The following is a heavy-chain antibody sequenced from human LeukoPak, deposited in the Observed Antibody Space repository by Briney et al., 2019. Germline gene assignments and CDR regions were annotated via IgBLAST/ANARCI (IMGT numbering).Heavy chain of an antibody. J-gene: IGHJ4*02. CDR2: ISSSSSTI. V-gene: IGHV3-48*02. CDR1: GSTFSRYN. D-gene: IGHD1-26*01. Sequence: GGSLRLSCVASGSTFSRYNMNWVRQAPGKGLEWVSYISSSSSTIYYADSVKGRFTISRDNAKTSLYLQMNSLRDEDTAVYYCARMTHSGSYYFDYWGQGTLVTVSS. CDR3: ARMTHSGSYYFDY.